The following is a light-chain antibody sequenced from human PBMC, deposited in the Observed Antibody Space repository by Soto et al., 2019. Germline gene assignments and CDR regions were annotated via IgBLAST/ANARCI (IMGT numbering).Light chain of an antibody. J-gene: IGKJ4*01. CDR1: QSVSSNY. CDR2: DAS. V-gene: IGKV3D-20*01. CDR3: QKYGNTPLT. Sequence: EIVLTQSPATLSLSPGERATLSCGTSQSVSSNYIAWYQQKPGLAPRLLIYDASTRATGIPDRFSGSGSGTDFTLTITRLEPEDFAVYYCQKYGNTPLTFGGGTKVDIK.